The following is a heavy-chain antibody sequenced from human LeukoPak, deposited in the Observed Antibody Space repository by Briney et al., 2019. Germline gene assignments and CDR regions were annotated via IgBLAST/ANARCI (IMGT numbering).Heavy chain of an antibody. V-gene: IGHV3-23*01. CDR2: ISGSGGST. D-gene: IGHD6-13*01. CDR3: AKDQPRIAAAGTDDY. CDR1: GFTFSSYA. J-gene: IGHJ4*02. Sequence: GGSLILSCAASGFTFSSYAMSWVRQAPGKGLEWVSAISGSGGSTYYADSVKGRFTISRDNSKNTLYLQMSSLRAEDTAVYYCAKDQPRIAAAGTDDYWGQGTLVTVSS.